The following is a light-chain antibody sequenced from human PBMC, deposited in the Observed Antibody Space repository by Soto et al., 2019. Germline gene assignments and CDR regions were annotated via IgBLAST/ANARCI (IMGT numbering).Light chain of an antibody. CDR2: VNN. J-gene: IGLJ2*01. CDR1: SSNIGAGYD. V-gene: IGLV1-40*01. Sequence: QLLLTQPPSVSGAPGQRVTISCTGSSSNIGAGYDVHWYQQLPGTAPKLLIYVNNNRPSGVPDRFSGSKSGTSASLAITGLQAEDEADYYCQSYDNSLSGHVVFGGGTKLTVL. CDR3: QSYDNSLSGHVV.